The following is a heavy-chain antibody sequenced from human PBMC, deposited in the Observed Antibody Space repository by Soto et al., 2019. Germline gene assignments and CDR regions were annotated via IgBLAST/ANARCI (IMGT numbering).Heavy chain of an antibody. D-gene: IGHD5-18*01. V-gene: IGHV3-23*01. J-gene: IGHJ4*02. Sequence: EVHLLESGGGLVQPGGSLRLSCAASGFTFSNSAMTWVRQALGKGPEWVSSIGRTNNTHYAYSVKGRFSISRDNSQNTLYLQMKRLTAEDTAVYFCAKVDADIDRTELGGQGTLATVSS. CDR1: GFTFSNSA. CDR3: AKVDADIDRTEL. CDR2: IGRTNNT.